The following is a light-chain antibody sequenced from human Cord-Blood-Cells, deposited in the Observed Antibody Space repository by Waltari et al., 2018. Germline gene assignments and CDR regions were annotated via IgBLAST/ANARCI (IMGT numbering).Light chain of an antibody. CDR1: QSISNY. J-gene: IGKJ1*01. V-gene: IGKV1-39*01. Sequence: DIQMPQSPSSLSASVGDRVTITCRASQSISNYLNWYQEKPGKAPKLPIYTASSLQSGVPSRFSGSGSGTEFTLTISSLQPGDFATYYCRQSYSTWTFGQGTKVEIK. CDR2: TAS. CDR3: RQSYSTWT.